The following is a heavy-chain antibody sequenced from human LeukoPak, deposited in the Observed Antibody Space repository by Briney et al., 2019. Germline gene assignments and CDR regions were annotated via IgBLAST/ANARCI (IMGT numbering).Heavy chain of an antibody. CDR3: ARHFCSSTSCSN. D-gene: IGHD2-2*01. CDR1: GFTFSSYN. V-gene: IGHV3-21*01. CDR2: ITTSSTYT. Sequence: TGGSLRLSCAASGFTFSSYNMNWVRQAPGKGLEWVSSITTSSTYTFYADSVKGRFTISRDNAKNSLYLQMNSLRAEDTAVYYCARHFCSSTSCSNWGQGTLVTVSS. J-gene: IGHJ4*02.